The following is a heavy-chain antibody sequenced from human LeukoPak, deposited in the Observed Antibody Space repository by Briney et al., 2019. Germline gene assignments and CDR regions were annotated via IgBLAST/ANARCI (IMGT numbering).Heavy chain of an antibody. CDR3: ARGVAARPKVKNYYYMDV. J-gene: IGHJ6*03. D-gene: IGHD6-6*01. CDR2: MNPNSGNT. CDR1: GYAFTSYD. Sequence: ASVKVSCKASGYAFTSYDINWVRQATGQGLEWMGWMNPNSGNTGYAQKFQGRVTITRNTSISTAYMEPSSLRSEDTAVYYCARGVAARPKVKNYYYMDVWGKGTTVTVSS. V-gene: IGHV1-8*03.